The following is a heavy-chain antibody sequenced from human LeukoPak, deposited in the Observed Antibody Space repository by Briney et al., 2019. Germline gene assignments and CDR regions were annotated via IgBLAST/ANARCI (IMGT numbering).Heavy chain of an antibody. J-gene: IGHJ3*02. D-gene: IGHD4-11*01. Sequence: SVKVSCKASGGTFSSYAISWVRQAPGQGLEWMGGIIPIFGTANYAQKFQGRVTITADKSTSTAYMELRSLGSDDTAVYYCARDRDYSSTDAFDIWGQGTMVTVSS. V-gene: IGHV1-69*06. CDR2: IIPIFGTA. CDR3: ARDRDYSSTDAFDI. CDR1: GGTFSSYA.